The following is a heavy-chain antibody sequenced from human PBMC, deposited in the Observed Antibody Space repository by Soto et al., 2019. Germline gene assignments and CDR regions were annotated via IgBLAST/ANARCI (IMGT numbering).Heavy chain of an antibody. D-gene: IGHD3-9*01. CDR1: GGSISSSSYY. V-gene: IGHV4-39*01. J-gene: IGHJ4*02. CDR2: IYYSGST. CDR3: ASLFNPYYDILTGYWGGMPDY. Sequence: QLQLQESGPGLVKPSETLSLTCTVSGGSISSSSYYWGWIRQPPGKGLEWIGSIYYSGSTYYNPSLKSRVTISVDTSKNQFSLKLSSVTAADTAVYYCASLFNPYYDILTGYWGGMPDYWGQGTLVTVSS.